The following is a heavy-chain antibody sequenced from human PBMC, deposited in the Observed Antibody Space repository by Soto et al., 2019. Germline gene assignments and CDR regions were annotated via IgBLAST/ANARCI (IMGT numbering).Heavy chain of an antibody. Sequence: GASVKVCCKASGYTFTSYAMHWVRQAPGQRLEWMGWINAGNGNTKYSQKFQGRVTITRDTSASTAYMELSSLRSEDTAVYYCARDSIAARGNFQHWGQGTLVTVSS. CDR3: ARDSIAARGNFQH. CDR2: INAGNGNT. D-gene: IGHD6-6*01. V-gene: IGHV1-3*01. J-gene: IGHJ1*01. CDR1: GYTFTSYA.